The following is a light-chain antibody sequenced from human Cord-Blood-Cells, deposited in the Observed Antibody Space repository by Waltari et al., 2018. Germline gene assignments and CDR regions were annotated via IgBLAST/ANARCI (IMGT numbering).Light chain of an antibody. CDR2: GAS. Sequence: EIVMTQSPATLSVSPGERATISCRASQSVSSNIAWYQQKPGQAPRLLIYGASTRATGIPARFSGSGSGTEFTLTISSLQSEDFAVYYCQQYNNWPRTFGQGTTVEIK. CDR1: QSVSSN. CDR3: QQYNNWPRT. V-gene: IGKV3-15*01. J-gene: IGKJ1*01.